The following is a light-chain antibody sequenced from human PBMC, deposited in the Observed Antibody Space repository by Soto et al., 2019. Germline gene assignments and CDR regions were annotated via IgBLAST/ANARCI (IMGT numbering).Light chain of an antibody. CDR1: SSDVAAYRY. J-gene: IGLJ2*01. V-gene: IGLV2-11*01. CDR2: DVT. Sequence: QSALTQPRSVSGSPGQSVTISCTGTSSDVAAYRYVSWYQQHPGKAPKVIIYDVTQRPSGVPDRFSGSKSGNAASLTISGLQSDDEADYFCASWDDSLNGWLFGGGTKLTVL. CDR3: ASWDDSLNGWL.